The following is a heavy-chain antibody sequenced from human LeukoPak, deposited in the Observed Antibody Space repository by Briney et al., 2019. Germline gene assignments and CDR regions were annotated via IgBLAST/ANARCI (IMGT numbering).Heavy chain of an antibody. D-gene: IGHD3-10*01. CDR3: AGDLNSYHWFDP. Sequence: GGSLRLSCAASGFTFTNYGFDWVRQAPGKGLEWVAVIWYDGSKKYYADSVKGRFTVSKDNSKNTVYLQMNSLRAEDTAVYYCAGDLNSYHWFDPWGQGTLVTVSS. J-gene: IGHJ5*02. CDR1: GFTFTNYG. V-gene: IGHV3-33*01. CDR2: IWYDGSKK.